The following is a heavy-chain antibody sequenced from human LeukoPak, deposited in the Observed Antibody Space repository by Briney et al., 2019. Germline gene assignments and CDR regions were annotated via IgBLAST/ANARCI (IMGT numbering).Heavy chain of an antibody. CDR2: IYSGGST. J-gene: IGHJ4*02. Sequence: HPGGSLRLSCAASGFTVSNNYMSWVRQAPGKGLEWVSVIYSGGSTNYADSVKGRFSISRDNSKNTLHLQMNSLRAEDTAVYYCAKVYSSINYFDYWGQGTLVTVSS. V-gene: IGHV3-66*01. D-gene: IGHD6-13*01. CDR3: AKVYSSINYFDY. CDR1: GFTVSNNY.